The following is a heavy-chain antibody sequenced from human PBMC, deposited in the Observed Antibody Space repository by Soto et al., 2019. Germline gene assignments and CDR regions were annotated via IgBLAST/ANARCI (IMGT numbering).Heavy chain of an antibody. CDR3: AHGSGWLSDY. Sequence: QITLKESGPTLVKPTQTLTLTCTFSGFSLSSPAVGVNWIRQPPGKALEWLALIYWNDDNHYSPSLKSRLTVTKDTSKNQVVLTMTNMDPVDPATYYCAHGSGWLSDYWGQGTLVTVSS. D-gene: IGHD6-19*01. CDR1: GFSLSSPAVG. V-gene: IGHV2-5*01. CDR2: IYWNDDN. J-gene: IGHJ4*02.